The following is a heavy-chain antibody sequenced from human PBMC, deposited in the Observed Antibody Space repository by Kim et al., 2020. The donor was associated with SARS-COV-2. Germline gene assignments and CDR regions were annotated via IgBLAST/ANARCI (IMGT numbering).Heavy chain of an antibody. D-gene: IGHD2-15*01. CDR1: GGSINSSSYY. Sequence: SETLSLTCTVSGGSINSSSYYWGWIRQPPGKGLEWIGSIYYSGSTYYNPSLKSRVTISVDTSKNQFSLKLSSVTAADTAVYYCAGEVVATENYYYYGMDVWGQGTTVTVSS. J-gene: IGHJ6*02. CDR2: IYYSGST. CDR3: AGEVVATENYYYYGMDV. V-gene: IGHV4-39*02.